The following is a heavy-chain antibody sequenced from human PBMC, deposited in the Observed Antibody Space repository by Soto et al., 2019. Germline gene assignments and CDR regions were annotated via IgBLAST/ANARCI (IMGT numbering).Heavy chain of an antibody. CDR1: GYTFTGYY. CDR2: INPNSGGT. CDR3: AREGWHHTVPGGMDV. D-gene: IGHD4-4*01. V-gene: IGHV1-2*02. Sequence: ASVKVSCKASGYTFTGYYMHWVRQAPGQGLEWMGWINPNSGGTNYAQKFQGRVTMTRDTSISTAYMELSRLRSDDTAVYYCAREGWHHTVPGGMDVWGQGTTVTVSS. J-gene: IGHJ6*02.